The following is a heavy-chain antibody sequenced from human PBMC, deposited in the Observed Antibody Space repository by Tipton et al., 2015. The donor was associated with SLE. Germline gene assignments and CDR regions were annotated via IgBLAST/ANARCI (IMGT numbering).Heavy chain of an antibody. CDR1: GGSFSGYY. J-gene: IGHJ3*02. CDR3: ARGFVWYYDFWSGSFDI. V-gene: IGHV4-34*01. D-gene: IGHD3-3*01. CDR2: IYYSGST. Sequence: LRLSCAVYGGSFSGYYWSWIRQHPGKGLEWIGYIYYSGSTYYNPSLKSRVTISVDTSKNQFSLKLSSVTAADTAVYYCARGFVWYYDFWSGSFDIWGQGTMVTVSS.